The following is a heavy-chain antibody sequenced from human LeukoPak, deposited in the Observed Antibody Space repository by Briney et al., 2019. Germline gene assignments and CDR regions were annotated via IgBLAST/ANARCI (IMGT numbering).Heavy chain of an antibody. CDR1: GFTFSSYG. CDR3: AKDGQPGFDY. CDR2: ISYDGSNK. Sequence: GGSLRLSCAASGFTFSSYGMHWVRQAPGKGLEWVAVISYDGSNKYYADSVKGRFTISRDKSKNTLYLQMNSLRAEDTAVYYCAKDGQPGFDYWGQGTLVTVSS. D-gene: IGHD3-10*01. V-gene: IGHV3-30*18. J-gene: IGHJ4*02.